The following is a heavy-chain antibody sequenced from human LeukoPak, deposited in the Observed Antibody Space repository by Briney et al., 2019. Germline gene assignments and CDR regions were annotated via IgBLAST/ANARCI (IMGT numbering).Heavy chain of an antibody. CDR3: ARQEYSSSSPDY. D-gene: IGHD6-6*01. J-gene: IGHJ4*02. CDR1: GYSLTSYW. CDR2: IYPGDSDT. Sequence: GESLKISCKGSGYSLTSYWIGWVRQMPGKGLEWMGIIYPGDSDTRYSPSFQGQVTISADKSISTAYLQCGSLKASDTAMYYCARQEYSSSSPDYWGQGTLVTVSS. V-gene: IGHV5-51*01.